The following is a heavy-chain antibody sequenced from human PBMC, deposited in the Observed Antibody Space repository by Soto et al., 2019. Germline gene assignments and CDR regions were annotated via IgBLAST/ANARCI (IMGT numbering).Heavy chain of an antibody. D-gene: IGHD3-10*01. J-gene: IGHJ4*02. CDR2: INHSGST. CDR3: ARGPSAPRYYYGSGSYYRKTLFDY. Sequence: PSETLSLTCAVYGGSFSGYYWSWIRQPPGKGLEWIGEINHSGSTNYNPSLKSRVTISVDTSKNQFSLKLSSVTAADTAVYYCARGPSAPRYYYGSGSYYRKTLFDYWGQGTLVTVSS. CDR1: GGSFSGYY. V-gene: IGHV4-34*01.